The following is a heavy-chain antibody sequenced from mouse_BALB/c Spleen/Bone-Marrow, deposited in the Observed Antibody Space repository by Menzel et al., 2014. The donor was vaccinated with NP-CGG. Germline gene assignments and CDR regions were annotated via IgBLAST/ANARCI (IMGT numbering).Heavy chain of an antibody. D-gene: IGHD1-2*01. J-gene: IGHJ3*01. CDR2: IDPSDSET. CDR1: GYSISSYW. V-gene: IGHV1S126*01. CDR3: APHYYGYAWFAY. Sequence: VQLQQSGPQLVRPGASVKISCEASGYSISSYWMHWVKQRPGQGLEWIGMIDPSDSETRLNQKFKDKATLTVDKSSSTAYMQLNSPTSEDSAVYYCAPHYYGYAWFAYWGQGTLVTVSA.